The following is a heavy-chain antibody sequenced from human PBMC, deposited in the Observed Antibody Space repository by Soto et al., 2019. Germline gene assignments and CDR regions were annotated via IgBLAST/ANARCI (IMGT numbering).Heavy chain of an antibody. CDR1: GFTFSSYG. V-gene: IGHV3-30*18. J-gene: IGHJ6*02. Sequence: QVQLVESGGGVVQPGRSLRLSCAASGFTFSSYGMHWVRQAPGKGLEWVAVISYDGSNKYYADSVKGRFSISRDNSKNTLYLQMNSLRAEDTAVYYCAKGVGVRDYVWAIDYYYGMDVWGQGTTVTVSS. CDR3: AKGVGVRDYVWAIDYYYGMDV. CDR2: ISYDGSNK. D-gene: IGHD3-16*01.